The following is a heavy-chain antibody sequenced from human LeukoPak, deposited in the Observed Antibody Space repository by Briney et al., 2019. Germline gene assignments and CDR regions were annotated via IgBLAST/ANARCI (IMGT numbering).Heavy chain of an antibody. D-gene: IGHD4-23*01. CDR1: GGSTNSYY. CDR2: IYDSGNT. J-gene: IGHJ3*01. CDR3: ARRRKIFYGGQTAGDAIDL. Sequence: SETLSLTCTVAGGSTNSYYWTWIRQPPGKGLEWIGYIYDSGNTNYNPSLKSRVTISVDTSKTQFSLRLSSVPAADTAVYYCARRRKIFYGGQTAGDAIDLWGQGTVVTVSS. V-gene: IGHV4-59*08.